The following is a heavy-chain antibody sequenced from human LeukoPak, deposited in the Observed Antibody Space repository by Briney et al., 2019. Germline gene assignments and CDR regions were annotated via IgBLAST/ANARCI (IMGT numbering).Heavy chain of an antibody. Sequence: GGSLRLSCAASGFTFSSYSMNWVRQAPGKGLEWVSSISSSSSYIYYADSVKGRFTISRDNAKNSLYLQMNSLRAEDTAVYYCARAGEGCSSTSCYWSWGQGTLVTVSS. CDR1: GFTFSSYS. CDR2: ISSSSSYI. D-gene: IGHD2-2*01. CDR3: ARAGEGCSSTSCYWS. J-gene: IGHJ4*02. V-gene: IGHV3-21*01.